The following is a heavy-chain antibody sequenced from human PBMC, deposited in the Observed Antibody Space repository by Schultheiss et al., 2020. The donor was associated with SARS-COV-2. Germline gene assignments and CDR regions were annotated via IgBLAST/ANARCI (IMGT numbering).Heavy chain of an antibody. CDR1: GFTFSSYS. J-gene: IGHJ4*02. CDR3: ARDLEEFGIGFSDY. Sequence: GGSLRLSCAASGFTFSSYSMNWVRQAPGKGLEWVSYISSSSSTIYYADSVKGRFTISRDNAKNSLYLQMNSLRAEDTAVYYCARDLEEFGIGFSDYWGQGTLVTVSS. CDR2: ISSSSSTI. D-gene: IGHD3-16*01. V-gene: IGHV3-48*01.